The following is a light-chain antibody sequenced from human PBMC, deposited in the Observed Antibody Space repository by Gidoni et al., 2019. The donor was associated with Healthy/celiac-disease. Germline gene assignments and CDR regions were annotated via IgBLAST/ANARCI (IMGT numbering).Light chain of an antibody. CDR3: CSYAGSYTFGVV. CDR1: SSDVGGYNY. CDR2: DVS. V-gene: IGLV2-11*01. Sequence: QSALPQPRSVSGSPGQSVTISCTGTSSDVGGYNYVSWYQQHPGKAPKLMIYDVSKRPSGVPDRFSGSKSGNTVSLTISGLQAEDEADYYCCSYAGSYTFGVVFGGGTKLTVL. J-gene: IGLJ2*01.